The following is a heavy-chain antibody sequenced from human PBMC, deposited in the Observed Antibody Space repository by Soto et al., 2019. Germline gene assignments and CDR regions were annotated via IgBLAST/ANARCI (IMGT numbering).Heavy chain of an antibody. D-gene: IGHD3-10*01. CDR1: GGSIGGVGYS. J-gene: IGHJ5*02. Sequence: SEPLSLTCAVSGGSIGGVGYSWSWIRQPPGGGLEWIGYMYHSGTFLKSPSLKTRLTMSLDMSKNQFSLTLNSMTAADTAVYYCARAQFYSGSGNYNNLMFDAWGQGIQVTVS. CDR3: ARAQFYSGSGNYNNLMFDA. CDR2: MYHSGTF. V-gene: IGHV4-30-2*01.